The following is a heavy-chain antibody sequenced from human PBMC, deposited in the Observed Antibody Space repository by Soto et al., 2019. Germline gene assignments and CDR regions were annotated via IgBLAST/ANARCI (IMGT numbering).Heavy chain of an antibody. J-gene: IGHJ4*02. CDR1: GVDISDYG. CDR3: ATEPFDY. V-gene: IGHV3-30*03. CDR2: ISYNAALQ. Sequence: QKHLVQSGGGVVQPGRSLRLSCAGSGVDISDYGMNWVRQAPGRGLEWVAAISYNAALQHYADPVRGRFTMSRDNANNSVFLQMDSLRAEDTAQYFCATEPFDYWGRGALVTVSS.